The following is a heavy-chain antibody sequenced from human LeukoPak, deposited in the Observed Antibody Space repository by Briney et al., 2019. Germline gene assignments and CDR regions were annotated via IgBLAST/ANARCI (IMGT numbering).Heavy chain of an antibody. CDR2: IHYSGSS. V-gene: IGHV4-39*01. Sequence: SETLSLTCTVSGDSISTSSHFWGWIRQTPGKDLEWIGSIHYSGSSDANPSLWTRVTVSVDTSKNQFSLNLISVTAADTAVYYCARTKHPGNTGYFDSWGQGTLVTVSS. D-gene: IGHD2-8*01. CDR1: GDSISTSSHF. J-gene: IGHJ4*02. CDR3: ARTKHPGNTGYFDS.